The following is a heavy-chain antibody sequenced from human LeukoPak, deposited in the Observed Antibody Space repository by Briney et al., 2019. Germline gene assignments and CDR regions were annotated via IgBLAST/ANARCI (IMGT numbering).Heavy chain of an antibody. CDR3: ASNYYDSSGYTY. D-gene: IGHD3-22*01. J-gene: IGHJ4*02. Sequence: GGSLRLSCAASGFTVSSNYMSWVRQAPGKGLEWVSVIYRGGSTYYADSVKGRFTISRDNSKNTLYLQMNSLRGDDTAVYYCASNYYDSSGYTYWGQGTLVTVSS. V-gene: IGHV3-53*01. CDR2: IYRGGST. CDR1: GFTVSSNY.